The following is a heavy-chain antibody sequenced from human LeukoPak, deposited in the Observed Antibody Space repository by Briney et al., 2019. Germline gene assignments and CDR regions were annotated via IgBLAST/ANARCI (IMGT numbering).Heavy chain of an antibody. CDR3: ASGESYYYGMDV. CDR1: GGSISSGDYY. CDR2: IYYSGST. Sequence: PSQTLSLTCTVSGGSISSGDYYWSWIRQPPGKGLEWIGYIYYSGSTYYNPSLKSRVTISVDTSKNQFSLKLSSVTAADTAVHYCASGESYYYGMDVWGQGTTVTVSS. V-gene: IGHV4-30-4*01. J-gene: IGHJ6*02.